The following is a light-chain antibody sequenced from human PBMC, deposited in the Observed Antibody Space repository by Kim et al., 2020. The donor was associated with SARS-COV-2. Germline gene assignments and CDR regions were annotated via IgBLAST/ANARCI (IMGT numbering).Light chain of an antibody. V-gene: IGLV1-47*01. Sequence: QSVTISCSGSSSNIGSNYVYWYQQLPGTAPKLLIYRNNQRPSGVPDRFSASKSGTSASLAISGLRSEDEADYYCAAWDDSLSGPGIFGGGTQLTVL. CDR3: AAWDDSLSGPGI. CDR1: SSNIGSNY. CDR2: RNN. J-gene: IGLJ2*01.